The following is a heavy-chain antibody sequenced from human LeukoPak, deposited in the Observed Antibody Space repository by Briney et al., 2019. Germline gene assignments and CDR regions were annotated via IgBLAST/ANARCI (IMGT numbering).Heavy chain of an antibody. V-gene: IGHV1-2*06. J-gene: IGHJ5*02. Sequence: ASVKVSCKASGYTFTVYYMYWVRQAPGQGLEWMGRINPNSGDTEYAQTFQGRVTMTRDTSISTTYMELTNLRSDDTAVYYCARRYCSGGTCYLVQNWFDPWGQGTLVTVSS. D-gene: IGHD2-15*01. CDR1: GYTFTVYY. CDR3: ARRYCSGGTCYLVQNWFDP. CDR2: INPNSGDT.